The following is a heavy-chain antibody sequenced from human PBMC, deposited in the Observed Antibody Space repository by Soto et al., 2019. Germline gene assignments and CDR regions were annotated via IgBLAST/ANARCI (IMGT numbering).Heavy chain of an antibody. J-gene: IGHJ5*02. V-gene: IGHV1-2*04. CDR1: GYTFTGYY. Sequence: ASVKVSCKASGYTFTGYYTHWVRQAPGQGLQWMGWINPDTGAINYAQEFQGWVTMTRDTSTNTAYMELGRLRVDDTAIYYCARSYSTSWYIWFDPWGQGTLVTVSS. CDR3: ARSYSTSWYIWFDP. CDR2: INPDTGAI. D-gene: IGHD6-13*01.